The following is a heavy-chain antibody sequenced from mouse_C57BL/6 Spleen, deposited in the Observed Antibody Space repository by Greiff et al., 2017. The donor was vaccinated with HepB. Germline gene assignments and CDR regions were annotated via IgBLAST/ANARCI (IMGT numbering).Heavy chain of an antibody. V-gene: IGHV1-50*01. CDR3: AKYSSGYPLAY. CDR1: GYTFTSYW. J-gene: IGHJ3*01. D-gene: IGHD3-2*02. Sequence: QVQLQQPGAELVKPGASVKLSCKASGYTFTSYWMQWVKQRPGQGLEWIGEIDPSDSYTNYNQKFKGKATLTVDTSSSTAYMQLSSLTSEDSAVYYCAKYSSGYPLAYWGQGTLVTVSA. CDR2: IDPSDSYT.